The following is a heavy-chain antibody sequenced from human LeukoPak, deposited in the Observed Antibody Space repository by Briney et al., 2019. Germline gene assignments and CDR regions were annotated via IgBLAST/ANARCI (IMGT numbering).Heavy chain of an antibody. CDR3: AKVDCGGDCYSGFDY. V-gene: IGHV3-9*03. CDR1: GFTFDDYA. CDR2: ISWYSGSI. D-gene: IGHD2-21*02. Sequence: GESLRLSCAASGFTFDDYAMHWVRHAPGKGLEWVSGISWYSGSIGYADSVKGRFTISRDNAKNSLYLQMNSLRVEDMALYYCAKVDCGGDCYSGFDYWGQGTLVAVSS. J-gene: IGHJ4*02.